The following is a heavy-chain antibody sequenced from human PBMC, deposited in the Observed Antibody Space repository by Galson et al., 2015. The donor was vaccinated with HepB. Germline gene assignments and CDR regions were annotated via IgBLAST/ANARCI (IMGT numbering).Heavy chain of an antibody. CDR2: IYWDDDK. CDR3: AHRRTLSSMVATPFDP. J-gene: IGHJ5*02. V-gene: IGHV2-5*02. CDR1: GFSLSTSGVG. Sequence: PALVKPTQTLTLTCTFSGFSLSTSGVGVGWIRQPPGKALEWLALIYWDDDKRYSPSLKSRLTITKDTSKNHVVLTMTNMDPVDTATYYCAHRRTLSSMVATPFDPWGQGTLVTVSS. D-gene: IGHD4/OR15-4a*01.